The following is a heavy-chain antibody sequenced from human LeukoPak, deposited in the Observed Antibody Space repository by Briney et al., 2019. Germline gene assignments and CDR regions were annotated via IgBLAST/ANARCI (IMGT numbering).Heavy chain of an antibody. Sequence: GGSLRLSCAASGFTFSNYAMSWVRQAPGKGLEWVAVIWYDGSNKYYADSVKGRFTISRDNSNNTLYLQMNSLRADDTAVYYCARDPPRGEYHFDYWGQGTLVTVSS. J-gene: IGHJ4*02. CDR3: ARDPPRGEYHFDY. V-gene: IGHV3-33*08. CDR2: IWYDGSNK. D-gene: IGHD3-16*01. CDR1: GFTFSNYA.